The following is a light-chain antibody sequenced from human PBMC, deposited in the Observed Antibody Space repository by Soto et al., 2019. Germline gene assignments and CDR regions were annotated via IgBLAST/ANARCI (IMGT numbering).Light chain of an antibody. Sequence: EIVLTQSPATLSVSPGERATLSCRASQSVINNLAWYQQKPGQGPRLLIFGASTRATDIPARFSGSGSGTEFTLTISSLQSEDFAVYYSQQYIHWPPLTFGGGTKVEIK. CDR1: QSVINN. V-gene: IGKV3-15*01. CDR3: QQYIHWPPLT. CDR2: GAS. J-gene: IGKJ4*01.